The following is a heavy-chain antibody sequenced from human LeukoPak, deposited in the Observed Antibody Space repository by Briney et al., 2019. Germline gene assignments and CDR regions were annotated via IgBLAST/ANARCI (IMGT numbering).Heavy chain of an antibody. CDR1: GFTFSSYS. D-gene: IGHD2-15*01. J-gene: IGHJ4*02. V-gene: IGHV3-21*01. CDR2: ISSSSSYI. CDR3: AKDGGWDHCNRGSCYHDS. Sequence: GSLRLSCAASGFTFSSYSMNWVRQAPGKGLEWVSSISSSSSYIYYADSVKGRFTVPRDNAKNSLYLQMNSLRAEDTAVYYCAKDGGWDHCNRGSCYHDSWGQGTLVTVSS.